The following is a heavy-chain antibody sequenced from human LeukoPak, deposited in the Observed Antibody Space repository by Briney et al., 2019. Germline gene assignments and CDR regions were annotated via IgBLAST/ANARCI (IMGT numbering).Heavy chain of an antibody. CDR3: ARRYFSSSWTFDY. D-gene: IGHD6-13*01. V-gene: IGHV4-39*01. Sequence: SETLSLTCTVSGGSISSSSYYWGWIRQPPGKGLERIGSIYYSGSTYYNPSLKSRVTISVDTSENQFSLKLSSVTAADTAVYYCARRYFSSSWTFDYWGQGTLVTVSS. CDR2: IYYSGST. J-gene: IGHJ4*02. CDR1: GGSISSSSYY.